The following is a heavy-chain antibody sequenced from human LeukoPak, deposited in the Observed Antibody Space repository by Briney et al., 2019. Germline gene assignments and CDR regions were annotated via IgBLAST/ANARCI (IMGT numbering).Heavy chain of an antibody. Sequence: GGSLRLSCAASGFTFTSYGMHWVRQAPGKGLEWVAVISYDGSNKYYADSVKGRFTISRDNSKNTLYLQMNSLRAEDTAVYYCASPAVLGSQNYYYYYGMDVWGQGTTVTVSS. CDR3: ASPAVLGSQNYYYYYGMDV. CDR2: ISYDGSNK. J-gene: IGHJ6*02. V-gene: IGHV3-30*19. D-gene: IGHD3-3*02. CDR1: GFTFTSYG.